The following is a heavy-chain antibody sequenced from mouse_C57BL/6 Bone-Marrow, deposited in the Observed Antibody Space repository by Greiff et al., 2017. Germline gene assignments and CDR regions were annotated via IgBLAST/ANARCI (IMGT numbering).Heavy chain of an antibody. J-gene: IGHJ1*03. D-gene: IGHD2-3*01. CDR3: ARYGYYPFDV. CDR1: GYTFPSYW. Sequence: QVQLQQPGAELVRPGSSVKLSCKASGYTFPSYWMHWVKQRPIQGLEWIGNIDPSDSETHYNQKFKDKATLTVDKSSSTAYMQLSSLTSEDSAVYYCARYGYYPFDVWGTGTTVTVSS. CDR2: IDPSDSET. V-gene: IGHV1-52*01.